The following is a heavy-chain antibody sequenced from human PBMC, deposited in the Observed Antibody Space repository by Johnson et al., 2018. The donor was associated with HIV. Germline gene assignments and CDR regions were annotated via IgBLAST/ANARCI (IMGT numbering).Heavy chain of an antibody. J-gene: IGHJ3*02. Sequence: VQLVESGGGLVKPGGSLRLSCAVSGFIFRDYYMSWIRQAPGKGLEWVSYISSSGSTIYYADSVKGRFTISRDNAKNSLYLQMNSLKTEDTAVYYCTTDDEAFDIWGQGTMVTVSS. CDR3: TTDDEAFDI. CDR2: ISSSGSTI. CDR1: GFIFRDYY. V-gene: IGHV3-11*01.